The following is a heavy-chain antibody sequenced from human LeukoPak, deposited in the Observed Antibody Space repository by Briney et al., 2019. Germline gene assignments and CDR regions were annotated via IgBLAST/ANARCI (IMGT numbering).Heavy chain of an antibody. J-gene: IGHJ6*02. Sequence: AASVKVSCKASGGTFSSYAISWVRQAPGQGLEWMGRIIPILGIANYAQKFQGRVTITADKSTSTAYMELSSLRSEDTAVYYCARDLPYCSGGSCYRSPHGMDVWGQGTTVTVSS. D-gene: IGHD2-15*01. CDR2: IIPILGIA. CDR3: ARDLPYCSGGSCYRSPHGMDV. V-gene: IGHV1-69*04. CDR1: GGTFSSYA.